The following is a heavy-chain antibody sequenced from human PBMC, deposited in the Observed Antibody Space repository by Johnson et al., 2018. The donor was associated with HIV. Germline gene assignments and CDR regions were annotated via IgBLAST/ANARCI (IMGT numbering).Heavy chain of an antibody. J-gene: IGHJ3*02. Sequence: QVQLVESGGGVVQPGRSLRLSCAASGFTFSSYAMHWVRQAPGKGLEWVAVISYDGSNKYYADSVKGRFTISRDNSKNTLYLQMNSLRAEDTAVYYCAKGDCSSTSCTYAFDIWGQGTMVTVSS. V-gene: IGHV3-30-3*01. CDR3: AKGDCSSTSCTYAFDI. D-gene: IGHD2-2*01. CDR2: ISYDGSNK. CDR1: GFTFSSYA.